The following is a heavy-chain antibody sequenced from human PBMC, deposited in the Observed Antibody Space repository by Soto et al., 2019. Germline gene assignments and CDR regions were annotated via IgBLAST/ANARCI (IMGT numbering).Heavy chain of an antibody. CDR2: ISYDGSSK. Sequence: WGSLRLSSAASGFTFGSYGFHWVRQAPGEGLEWVSFISYDGSSKYYAYSVKVRFTISRENSKNTLYLQMNSLIAEDTAVYYCAKDIDVVLPGVVFGVSYGMDXWGQVTTVTVS. V-gene: IGHV3-30*18. CDR1: GFTFGSYG. D-gene: IGHD2-2*01. J-gene: IGHJ6*02. CDR3: AKDIDVVLPGVVFGVSYGMDX.